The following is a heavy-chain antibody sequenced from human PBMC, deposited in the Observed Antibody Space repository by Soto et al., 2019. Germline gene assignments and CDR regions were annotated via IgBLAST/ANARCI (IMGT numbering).Heavy chain of an antibody. CDR1: GGSISSYY. J-gene: IGHJ4*02. CDR2: IYTSGGT. D-gene: IGHD6-19*01. V-gene: IGHV4-4*07. Sequence: SETLSLTCTVYGGSISSYYWSWIRQPAGKGLEWIGRIYTSGGTNYNPSLKSRVTMSVDTSRKQFYLKLSSVTAADTAVYDCARDLGYSSVEFDYWGQGTLVTVSS. CDR3: ARDLGYSSVEFDY.